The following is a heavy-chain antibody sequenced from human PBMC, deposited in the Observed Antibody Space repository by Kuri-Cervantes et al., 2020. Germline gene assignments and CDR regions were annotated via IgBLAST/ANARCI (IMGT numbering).Heavy chain of an antibody. V-gene: IGHV4-38-2*02. CDR2: IYHSGTT. D-gene: IGHD2-15*01. CDR3: ARGGWSLDY. Sequence: GSLRLSCTVSGYSISSGYFWGWIRQPPGKGLEWIASIYHSGTTYYNPSLKSRVTISADTTKNQFSLKLSSVTAADTAVYYCARGGWSLDYWGQGTLVTVSS. J-gene: IGHJ4*02. CDR1: GYSISSGYF.